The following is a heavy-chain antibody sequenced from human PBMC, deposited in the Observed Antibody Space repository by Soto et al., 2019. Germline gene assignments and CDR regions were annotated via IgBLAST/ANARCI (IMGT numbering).Heavy chain of an antibody. CDR1: GGSISSSSYY. Sequence: SETLSLTCTVSGGSISSSSYYWGWIRQPPGKGLEWIGSIYYSGSTYYNPSLKSRVTISVDTSKNQFSLKLSSVTAADTAVYYCAELDCSSTSCSFDYWGQGTLVTVSS. J-gene: IGHJ4*02. CDR3: AELDCSSTSCSFDY. CDR2: IYYSGST. V-gene: IGHV4-39*01. D-gene: IGHD2-2*01.